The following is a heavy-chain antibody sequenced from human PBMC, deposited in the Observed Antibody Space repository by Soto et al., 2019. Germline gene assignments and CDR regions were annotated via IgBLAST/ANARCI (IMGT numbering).Heavy chain of an antibody. J-gene: IGHJ5*02. V-gene: IGHV3-21*01. CDR2: ISSSSSYI. CDR3: ARDSPYPKINWFDP. Sequence: EVQLVESGGGLVKPGGSLRLSCAASGFTFSSYSMNWVRQAPGKGLEWVSSISSSSSYIYYADSVKGRFTISRDNAKNSLDLQMNSLRAEDTAVYYCARDSPYPKINWFDPWGQGTLVTVSS. CDR1: GFTFSSYS.